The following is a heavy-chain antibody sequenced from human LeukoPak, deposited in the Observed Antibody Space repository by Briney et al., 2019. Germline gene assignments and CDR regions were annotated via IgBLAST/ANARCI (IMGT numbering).Heavy chain of an antibody. CDR1: GFTVSSNY. J-gene: IGHJ6*03. Sequence: GGSLRLSCAASGFTVSSNYMSWVRQAPGKGLEWVSAISGSGGSTYYADSVKGRFTISRDNSKNTLYLQMNSLRAEDTAVYYCAKALRGYYYYYMDVWGKGTTVTVSS. CDR2: ISGSGGST. CDR3: AKALRGYYYYYMDV. V-gene: IGHV3-23*01.